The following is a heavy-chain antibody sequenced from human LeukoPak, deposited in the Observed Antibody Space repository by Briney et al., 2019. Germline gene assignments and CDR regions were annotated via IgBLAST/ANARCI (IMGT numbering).Heavy chain of an antibody. J-gene: IGHJ4*02. Sequence: SQTLSLTCAISGDSVSSNSAAWNWIRQSPSRGLEWLGRTYYRSKWYNDYAVSVKSRITINPDTSKNQFSLQLNSVTPEDTAVYYCARGQPRGFPGRYDSEVLLLDYWGQGTLVTVSS. CDR1: GDSVSSNSAA. CDR3: ARGQPRGFPGRYDSEVLLLDY. D-gene: IGHD5-12*01. V-gene: IGHV6-1*01. CDR2: TYYRSKWYN.